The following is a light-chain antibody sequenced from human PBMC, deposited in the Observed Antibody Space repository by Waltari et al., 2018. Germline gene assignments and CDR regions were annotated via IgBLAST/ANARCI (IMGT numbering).Light chain of an antibody. J-gene: IGLJ1*01. V-gene: IGLV10-54*04. CDR3: SAWDSDLRGYV. CDR1: SNNVGNQG. CDR2: RNN. Sequence: QAGLTQPPSVSKGLRQTATLSCTGNSNNVGNQGAAWLQQHQGQPPKLLSYRNNNRPSGIPDSFSASRSGNTASLTITGLQPEDEADYYCSAWDSDLRGYVFGTGTKVTVL.